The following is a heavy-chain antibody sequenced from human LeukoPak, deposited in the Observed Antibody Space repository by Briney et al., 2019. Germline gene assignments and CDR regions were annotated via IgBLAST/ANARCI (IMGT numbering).Heavy chain of an antibody. CDR3: ARQDVVVTAAPDF. Sequence: GGSLRLSCAVSGLTFSSSWMDWVRQAPGKGLEWVSALSGSGGRIYYADSVKGRFTISRDNSKNTLYLQMNSLRAEDTAIYYCARQDVVVTAAPDFWGQGTLVTVSS. CDR1: GLTFSSSW. J-gene: IGHJ4*02. D-gene: IGHD2-21*02. CDR2: LSGSGGRI. V-gene: IGHV3-23*01.